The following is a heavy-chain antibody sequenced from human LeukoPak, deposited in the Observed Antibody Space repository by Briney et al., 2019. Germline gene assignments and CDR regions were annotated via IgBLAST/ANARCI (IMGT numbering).Heavy chain of an antibody. CDR1: GGSISSYY. CDR3: AREARRNYFGY. V-gene: IGHV4-59*01. D-gene: IGHD5-12*01. J-gene: IGHJ4*02. Sequence: PSETLSLTCTVSGGSISSYYWSWIRQPPGKGLEWIGYIYYSGSTNYNPSLKSRVTISVDTSKNQFSLKLSSVTAADTAVYYCAREARRNYFGYWGQGTLVTVSS. CDR2: IYYSGST.